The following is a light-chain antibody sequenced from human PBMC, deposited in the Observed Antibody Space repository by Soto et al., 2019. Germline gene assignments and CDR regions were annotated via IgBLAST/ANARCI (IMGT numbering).Light chain of an antibody. Sequence: EIVLTQSPGTLSLFPGERATLSCRASQSVSSSYLAWYQQKPGQAPRLLIYGASSRDTGIPDRFSGSGSGTDFTLTISRLEPEDFAVYYCQQYGSSPPWTFGQGTKVEIK. V-gene: IGKV3-20*01. CDR2: GAS. CDR3: QQYGSSPPWT. CDR1: QSVSSSY. J-gene: IGKJ1*01.